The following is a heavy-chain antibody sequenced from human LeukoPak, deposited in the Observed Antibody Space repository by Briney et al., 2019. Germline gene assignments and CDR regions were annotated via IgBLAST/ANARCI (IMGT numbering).Heavy chain of an antibody. CDR3: ASETEIGNYDAFDI. CDR2: ICSGGSTT. Sequence: GGSLRLSCAASGLTFTSYEMNWVRQAPGKGLEWVSYICSGGSTTYYADSEKGRFTVSRDNAENSLDLQMNSLRAEDTAVYYCASETEIGNYDAFDIWGQATMVTVSS. J-gene: IGHJ3*02. CDR1: GLTFTSYE. D-gene: IGHD1-7*01. V-gene: IGHV3-48*03.